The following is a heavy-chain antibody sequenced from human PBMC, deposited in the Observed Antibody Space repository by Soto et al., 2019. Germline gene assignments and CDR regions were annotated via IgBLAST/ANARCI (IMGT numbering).Heavy chain of an antibody. CDR1: GFTFISYA. V-gene: IGHV3-23*01. D-gene: IGHD2-15*01. J-gene: IGHJ6*02. CDR2: ISCSGGST. Sequence: GGSLRLSCASSGFTFISYAMSWVRQAPGKGLEWVSAISCSGGSTYYADSVKGRFTISRDNSKNTLYLQMNSLRAEDTAVYYCAKDGRGRYCSGGSCPNYYYYGMDVWGQGTTVTVSS. CDR3: AKDGRGRYCSGGSCPNYYYYGMDV.